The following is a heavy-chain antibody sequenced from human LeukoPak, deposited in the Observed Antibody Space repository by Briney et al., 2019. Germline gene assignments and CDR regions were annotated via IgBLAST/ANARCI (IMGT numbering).Heavy chain of an antibody. D-gene: IGHD3-22*01. J-gene: IGHJ4*02. V-gene: IGHV3-23*01. CDR1: GFPFSSYA. Sequence: GGSLRLSCAASGFPFSSYAMSWVRQGPGKGLERVSAVSGSGGDTYYADSAKGRFTISRDNSKNTLYLQMNSLRAEDTAVYYCAKSDYYDSSGHPSSFEYWGQGTLVTVSS. CDR2: VSGSGGDT. CDR3: AKSDYYDSSGHPSSFEY.